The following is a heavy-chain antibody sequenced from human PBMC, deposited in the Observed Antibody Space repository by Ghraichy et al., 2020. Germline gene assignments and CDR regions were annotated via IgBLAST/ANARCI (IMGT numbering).Heavy chain of an antibody. D-gene: IGHD2-8*01. CDR2: ISYSGST. CDR3: ARPPNRGVFDI. V-gene: IGHV4-39*01. CDR1: GGSIGSSSYF. J-gene: IGHJ3*02. Sequence: SETLSLTCTVSGGSIGSSSYFWGWIRQPPGKGLEWIVSISYSGSTYYNPSLKSRVIISVDTSKNQFSLKLSSVTAADTAVYYCARPPNRGVFDIWGQGTMVTVSS.